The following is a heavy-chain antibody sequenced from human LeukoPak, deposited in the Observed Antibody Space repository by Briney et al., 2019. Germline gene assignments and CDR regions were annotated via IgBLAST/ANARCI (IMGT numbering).Heavy chain of an antibody. D-gene: IGHD1-1*01. CDR3: ARVATGTYRGENWFDP. CDR1: GYTFTGYY. J-gene: IGHJ5*02. CDR2: INPNSGGT. V-gene: IGHV1-2*02. Sequence: ASVKVSCTASGYTFTGYYMHWVRQAPGQGLEWMGWINPNSGGTNYAQKFQGRVTMTRDTSISTAYMELSRLRSDDTAVYYCARVATGTYRGENWFDPWGQGTLVTVSS.